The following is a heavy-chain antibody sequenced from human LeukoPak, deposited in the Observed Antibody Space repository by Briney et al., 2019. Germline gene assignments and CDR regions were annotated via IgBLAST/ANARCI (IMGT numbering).Heavy chain of an antibody. CDR2: IYYSGST. J-gene: IGHJ4*02. Sequence: SETLSLTCTVSGGSISSGDYYWSWIRQPPGKGLEWIGYIYYSGSTYYNPSLKSRVTISVDTSKNQFSLKLSSVTAADTAVYYCAKAAAGTREFDYWGQGTLVTVSS. V-gene: IGHV4-30-4*01. CDR1: GGSISSGDYY. D-gene: IGHD6-13*01. CDR3: AKAAAGTREFDY.